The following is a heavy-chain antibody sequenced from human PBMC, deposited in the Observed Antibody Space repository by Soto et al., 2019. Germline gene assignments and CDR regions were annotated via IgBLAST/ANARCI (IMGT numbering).Heavy chain of an antibody. CDR1: GFTFSNYD. V-gene: IGHV3-30*03. J-gene: IGHJ4*02. D-gene: IGHD4-17*01. CDR2: ISYDGSNR. Sequence: GGSLRLSCAASGFTFSNYDMHRVRQAPGKGLEWVAAISYDGSNRYYADSVKGRFTISRDISKNTLYLQMNSLRLEDTAMYYCAIIPPTTVDYWGQGTLVTVSS. CDR3: AIIPPTTVDY.